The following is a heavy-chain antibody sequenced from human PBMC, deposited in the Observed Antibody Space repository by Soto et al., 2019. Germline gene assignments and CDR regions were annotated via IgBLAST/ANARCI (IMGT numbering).Heavy chain of an antibody. Sequence: SETLSLTCAVYGGSFSGYYWSWIRQPPGKGLEWIGEINHSGSTNYNPSLKSRVTISVDTSKNQFSLKLSSVTAADTAVYYCARGLLYLLLALSWFDPWGQGTLVTVSS. CDR3: ARGLLYLLLALSWFDP. J-gene: IGHJ5*02. V-gene: IGHV4-34*01. CDR1: GGSFSGYY. D-gene: IGHD2-8*02. CDR2: INHSGST.